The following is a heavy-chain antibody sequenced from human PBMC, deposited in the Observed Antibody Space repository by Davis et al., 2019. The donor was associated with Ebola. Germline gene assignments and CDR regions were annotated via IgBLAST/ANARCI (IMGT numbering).Heavy chain of an antibody. J-gene: IGHJ3*02. D-gene: IGHD3-16*01. CDR1: GFTFSSYS. Sequence: GESLKISCAASGFTFSSYSMNWVRQAPGKGLEWVSYISSSSSTIYYADSVKGRFTISRDNAKNSLYLQMNSLRDDDTAVYYCARGPKGEALDIWGQGTLVTVSS. CDR2: ISSSSSTI. V-gene: IGHV3-48*02. CDR3: ARGPKGEALDI.